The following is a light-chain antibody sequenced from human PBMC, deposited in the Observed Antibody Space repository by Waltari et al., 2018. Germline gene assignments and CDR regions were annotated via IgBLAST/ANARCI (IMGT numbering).Light chain of an antibody. CDR3: VLYMGSGISV. J-gene: IGLJ3*02. Sequence: QTVVTQEPSFSVSPGGTITLTCGLNSGSVSTSYYPSWYQQTPGQAPRTLIYSTNCRSSGVPDRFSGSILGNRAALTITGAQADDESDYHCVLYMGSGISVFGGGTKLTVL. V-gene: IGLV8-61*01. CDR2: STN. CDR1: SGSVSTSYY.